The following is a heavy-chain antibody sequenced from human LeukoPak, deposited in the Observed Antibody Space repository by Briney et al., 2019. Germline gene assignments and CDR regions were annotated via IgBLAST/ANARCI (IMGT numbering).Heavy chain of an antibody. CDR2: IDISGSI. CDR3: ARDLISGYCSGGSCYSGPDDAFDI. J-gene: IGHJ3*02. V-gene: IGHV4-61*02. Sequence: PSQTLSLTCTVSGGSISSGSYYGTWIRQPAGKGREWIGRIDISGSINYNPTLKSRVTISVDTSKNQFSLKLSSVTAADTAVYYCARDLISGYCSGGSCYSGPDDAFDIWGQGTMVTVSS. D-gene: IGHD2-15*01. CDR1: GGSISSGSYY.